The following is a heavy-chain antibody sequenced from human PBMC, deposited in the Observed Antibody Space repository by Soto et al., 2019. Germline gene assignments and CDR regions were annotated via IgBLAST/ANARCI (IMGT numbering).Heavy chain of an antibody. J-gene: IGHJ4*02. V-gene: IGHV4-59*01. D-gene: IGHD3-3*01. CDR2: IYYSGSTRSGST. CDR1: GGSISSYY. CDR3: AVGSGYYTGSEY. Sequence: PSETLSLTCTVSGGSISSYYWTWIRQPPGKGLEWIGYIYYSGSTRSGSTKYNPSLKSRVTISVDTSKNQFSLKLSSVTAADTAIYYCAVGSGYYTGSEYWGQGTLVTVSS.